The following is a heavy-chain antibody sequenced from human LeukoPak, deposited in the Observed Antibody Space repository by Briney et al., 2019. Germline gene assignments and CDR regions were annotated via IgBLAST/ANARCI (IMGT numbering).Heavy chain of an antibody. D-gene: IGHD3-10*01. CDR3: AKDARVTMVRGVSYYFDY. V-gene: IGHV3-30*02. J-gene: IGHJ4*02. CDR2: IRYDGSNK. CDR1: GFTFSSYG. Sequence: GGSLRLSCAASGFTFSSYGMHWVRQAPGKGLEWVAFIRYDGSNKYYADSVKGRFTISRDNSKNTLYLQMNSLRAEDTAVYYCAKDARVTMVRGVSYYFDYWGQGTLSPSPQ.